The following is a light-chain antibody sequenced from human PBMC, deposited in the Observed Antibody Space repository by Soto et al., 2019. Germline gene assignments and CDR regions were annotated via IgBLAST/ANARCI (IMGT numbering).Light chain of an antibody. CDR3: QQYNACCT. CDR2: DGA. Sequence: DIQMTQSPSTLSASVGDRVTMTCRASQSIGSWLAWYQHKPGRAPKLLIFDGARLESGVPSRFSGSGSGTEFTFTISSLQPEDFANYYCQQYNACCTFGQGTKVDMK. CDR1: QSIGSW. J-gene: IGKJ1*01. V-gene: IGKV1-5*01.